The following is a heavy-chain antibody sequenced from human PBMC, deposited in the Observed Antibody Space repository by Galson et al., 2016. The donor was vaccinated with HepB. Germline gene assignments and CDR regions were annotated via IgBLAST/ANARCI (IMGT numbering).Heavy chain of an antibody. D-gene: IGHD5-18*01. Sequence: SVKVSCKASGYTFVSYGASWVRQAPGQGLQWMGWISAYNGVTNYAQKFQGRVTMTTDTSTSTAYMELRSLRSDDTAVYYCARPVYSYGHYFCGMDVGGQGTTVTVSS. CDR1: GYTFVSYG. CDR2: ISAYNGVT. CDR3: ARPVYSYGHYFCGMDV. J-gene: IGHJ6*02. V-gene: IGHV1-18*01.